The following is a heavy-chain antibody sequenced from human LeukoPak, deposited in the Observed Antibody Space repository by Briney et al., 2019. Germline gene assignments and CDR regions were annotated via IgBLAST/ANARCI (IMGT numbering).Heavy chain of an antibody. CDR1: GGSISSYY. CDR3: ARSEGYYDSSGCFDY. V-gene: IGHV4-59*08. J-gene: IGHJ4*02. Sequence: SETLSLTCTVSGGSISSYYWSWIRQPPGKGLEWIGYIYYSGSTNYNPSLKSRVTISVDTSKNQFSLKLSSVTAADTAVYYCARSEGYYDSSGCFDYWGQGALVTVSS. D-gene: IGHD3-22*01. CDR2: IYYSGST.